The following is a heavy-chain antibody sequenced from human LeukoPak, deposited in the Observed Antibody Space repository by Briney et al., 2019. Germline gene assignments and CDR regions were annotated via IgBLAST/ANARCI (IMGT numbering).Heavy chain of an antibody. V-gene: IGHV3-53*01. CDR1: GFTVSSSY. CDR3: ASDGFLEWSAPYYYYGMDV. D-gene: IGHD3-3*01. CDR2: FYSGGST. J-gene: IGHJ6*02. Sequence: GGSLRLSCASSGFTVSSSYMSWVRQAPGKGQGLVSVFYSGGSTYYADSVKGRVTISKDNSKSTLYLQMNSLKAEDTAVYYCASDGFLEWSAPYYYYGMDVWGQGTTVTVSS.